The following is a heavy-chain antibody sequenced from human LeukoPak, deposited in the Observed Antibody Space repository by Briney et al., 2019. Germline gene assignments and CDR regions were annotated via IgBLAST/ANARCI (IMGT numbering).Heavy chain of an antibody. Sequence: SEPLSLTCTVSGYSISSGYYWGWIRQPPGKGLEWIGSIYHSGSTYYNPSLKSRVTISVDTSKNQFSLKLSSVTAADTAVYYCARKVIAVAEPFDPWGQGTLVTVSS. J-gene: IGHJ5*02. CDR1: GYSISSGYY. V-gene: IGHV4-38-2*02. CDR3: ARKVIAVAEPFDP. CDR2: IYHSGST. D-gene: IGHD6-19*01.